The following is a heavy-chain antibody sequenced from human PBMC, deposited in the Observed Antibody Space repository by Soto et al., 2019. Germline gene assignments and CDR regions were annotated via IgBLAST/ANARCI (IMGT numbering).Heavy chain of an antibody. CDR1: GFTFNIYA. D-gene: IGHD5-18*01. CDR3: AKSGGYNYGYQETDY. J-gene: IGHJ4*02. Sequence: PGGSLRLSCAASGFTFNIYAMSWVRQDPGQGLEWVSAICGSGGGTYYADSVNGRFTISRDNSKNTVYLQMNSLRAEDTAVYYCAKSGGYNYGYQETDYWGQGTLVNVSS. V-gene: IGHV3-23*01. CDR2: ICGSGGGT.